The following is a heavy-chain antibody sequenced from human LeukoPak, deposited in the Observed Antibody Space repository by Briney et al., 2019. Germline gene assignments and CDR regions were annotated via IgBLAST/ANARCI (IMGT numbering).Heavy chain of an antibody. J-gene: IGHJ4*02. CDR3: ARGEYYYDSSGYYYGMAGDY. D-gene: IGHD3-22*01. Sequence: GASVKVSCKASGYTFTSYGISWVRQAPGQGLEWMGWISAYNGNTNYAQKLQGRVTMTTDTSTSTAYMERRSLRSDDTAVYYCARGEYYYDSSGYYYGMAGDYWGQGTLVTVSS. CDR2: ISAYNGNT. CDR1: GYTFTSYG. V-gene: IGHV1-18*01.